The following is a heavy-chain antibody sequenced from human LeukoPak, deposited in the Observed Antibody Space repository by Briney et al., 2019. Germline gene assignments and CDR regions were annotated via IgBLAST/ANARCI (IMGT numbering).Heavy chain of an antibody. CDR2: IYYSGST. J-gene: IGHJ4*02. Sequence: SETLSLTCTVPGGSISSSSYYWGWIRQPPGKGLEWIGSIYYSGSTYYNPSLKSRVTISVDTSKNQFSLKLSSVIAADTAVYYCARVKRYFDYWGQGTLVTVSS. V-gene: IGHV4-39*07. CDR3: ARVKRYFDY. CDR1: GGSISSSSYY.